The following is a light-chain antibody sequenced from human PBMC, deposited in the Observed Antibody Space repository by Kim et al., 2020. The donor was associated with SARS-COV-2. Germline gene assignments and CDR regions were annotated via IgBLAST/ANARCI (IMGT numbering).Light chain of an antibody. CDR3: ATWDDSLSGWV. V-gene: IGLV1-47*01. CDR1: SSNIGSNY. J-gene: IGLJ3*02. Sequence: GQRVSISCSGSSSNIGSNYVDWYQQLPGTAPKLVIYRNNQRPSGVPDRLSGSTSGTSASLAISGLRSEDEADYYCATWDDSLSGWVFGGGTKLTVL. CDR2: RNN.